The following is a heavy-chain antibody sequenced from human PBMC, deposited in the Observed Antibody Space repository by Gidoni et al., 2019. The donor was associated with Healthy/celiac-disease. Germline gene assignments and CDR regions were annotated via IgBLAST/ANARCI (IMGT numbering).Heavy chain of an antibody. CDR3: ARGQNSLGYCSGGSCYTWFDP. D-gene: IGHD2-15*01. CDR1: GGTFSSYA. V-gene: IGHV1-69*01. Sequence: QVQLVQSGAEVTKPGASVKVSCKASGGTFSSYAISWVRQAPGQGLEWMGGIIPIFGTANYAQKFQGRVTITADESTSTAYMELSSLRSEDTAVYYCARGQNSLGYCSGGSCYTWFDPWGQGTLVTVSS. CDR2: IIPIFGTA. J-gene: IGHJ5*02.